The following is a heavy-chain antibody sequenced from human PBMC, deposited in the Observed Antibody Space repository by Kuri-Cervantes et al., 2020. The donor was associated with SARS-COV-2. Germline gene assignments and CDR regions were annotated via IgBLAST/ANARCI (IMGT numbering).Heavy chain of an antibody. CDR2: ISSSSSYI. CDR3: ARIREYYDSSGYYYHDAFDI. Sequence: GESLKISCAASGFTFSSYAMSWVRQAPGKGLEWVSSISSSSSYICYADSVKGRFTISRDNAKNSLYLQMNSLRAEDTAVYYCARIREYYDSSGYYYHDAFDIWGQGTMVTVSS. J-gene: IGHJ3*02. D-gene: IGHD3-22*01. CDR1: GFTFSSYA. V-gene: IGHV3-21*01.